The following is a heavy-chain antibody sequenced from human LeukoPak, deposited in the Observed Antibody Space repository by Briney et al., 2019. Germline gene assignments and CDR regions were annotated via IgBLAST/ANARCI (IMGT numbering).Heavy chain of an antibody. CDR1: GYTFTGYY. D-gene: IGHD6-13*01. Sequence: GASVKVSCKASGYTFTGYYMHWVRQAPGQGLAWMGCINPNSGGTNYAQKFQGRVTMTRDTSISTAYLELSRLRSDDTAVYYCAVVSGIAAAGTDYYYYYGMDVWGQGTTVTVSS. J-gene: IGHJ6*02. V-gene: IGHV1-2*02. CDR2: INPNSGGT. CDR3: AVVSGIAAAGTDYYYYYGMDV.